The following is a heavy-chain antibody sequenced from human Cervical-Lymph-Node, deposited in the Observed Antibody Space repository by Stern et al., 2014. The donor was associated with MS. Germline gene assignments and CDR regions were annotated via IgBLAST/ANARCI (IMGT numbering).Heavy chain of an antibody. V-gene: IGHV1-69*01. CDR3: ARAYMDGGLEVNLSYYYYGMDV. Sequence: VQLVESGAEGKKPGSSVKVSCKASGGTFSSYAISWVRQAPGQGLEWMGGITPIFGTANYAQKFQGRVTITADESTSTAYMELSSLRSEDTAVYYCARAYMDGGLEVNLSYYYYGMDVWGQGTTVTVSS. J-gene: IGHJ6*02. CDR1: GGTFSSYA. CDR2: ITPIFGTA. D-gene: IGHD3-3*01.